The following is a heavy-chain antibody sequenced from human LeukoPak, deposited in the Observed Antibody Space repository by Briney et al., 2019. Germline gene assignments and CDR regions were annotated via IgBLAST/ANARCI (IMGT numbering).Heavy chain of an antibody. CDR2: IYYSGST. CDR1: GGSISSYY. CDR3: ARDRGGYNPIFFDY. D-gene: IGHD5-24*01. J-gene: IGHJ4*02. V-gene: IGHV4-59*01. Sequence: PSQTLSLTCTVSGGSISSYYWSWIRQPPGKGLEWIGYIYYSGSTNYNPSLKSRVTISVDTSKNQFSLKLSSVTAADTAVYYCARDRGGYNPIFFDYWGQGTLVTVSS.